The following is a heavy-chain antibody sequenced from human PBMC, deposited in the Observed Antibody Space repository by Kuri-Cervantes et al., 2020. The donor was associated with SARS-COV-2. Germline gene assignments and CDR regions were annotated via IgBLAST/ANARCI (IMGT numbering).Heavy chain of an antibody. J-gene: IGHJ5*02. V-gene: IGHV3-11*01. CDR2: ISSSGSTI. CDR1: GFTFSDYY. Sequence: GESLKISCAASGFTFSDYYMSWIRQAPGKGLEWVSYISSSGSTIYYADSVKGRFTISRDNSKNTLYLQMNSLRAEDAAVYYCAKPATVTARYSFDPWGQGTLVTVSS. CDR3: AKPATVTARYSFDP. D-gene: IGHD4-11*01.